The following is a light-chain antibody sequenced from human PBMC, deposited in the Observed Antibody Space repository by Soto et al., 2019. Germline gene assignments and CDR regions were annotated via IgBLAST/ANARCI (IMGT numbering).Light chain of an antibody. J-gene: IGKJ5*01. CDR1: QSVSSD. CDR2: DAS. Sequence: EIVLTQSPATLSLSPGERATLSCRASQSVSSDVAWYQQKPGQAPRLLIYDASNRATGIPARFSGSGSGTDFTLTISSLEPEDFAVYYCQQYGSSSITFGQGTRLEIK. V-gene: IGKV3-11*01. CDR3: QQYGSSSIT.